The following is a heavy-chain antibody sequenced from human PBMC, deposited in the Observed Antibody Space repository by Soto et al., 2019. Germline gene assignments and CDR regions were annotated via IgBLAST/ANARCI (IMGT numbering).Heavy chain of an antibody. Sequence: SVKVSCKASGGTFSSYAISWLRQAPGQGLEWMGGIIPIFGTANYAQKFQGRVTITADKSTSTAYMELSSLRSEDTAVYYCARGVTLRSGYYRDYYYYGMDVWGQGTTVTVSS. V-gene: IGHV1-69*06. CDR1: GGTFSSYA. J-gene: IGHJ6*02. CDR2: IIPIFGTA. D-gene: IGHD3-3*01. CDR3: ARGVTLRSGYYRDYYYYGMDV.